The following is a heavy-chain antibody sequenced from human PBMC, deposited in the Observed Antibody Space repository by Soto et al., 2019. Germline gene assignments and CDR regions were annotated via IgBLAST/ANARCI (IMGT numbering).Heavy chain of an antibody. CDR3: ARGQSGYSSGWSPNDY. D-gene: IGHD6-19*01. CDR1: GYTFTSYE. V-gene: IGHV1-8*01. Sequence: QVQLVQSGAEVKKPGASVKVSCKASGYTFTSYEINWVRQATGQGLEWMGWMNPNSGNTGYAQKFQGRVTMTRNTSISTAYMELSSRRSEDTAVYYWARGQSGYSSGWSPNDYWGQGTLVTVSS. CDR2: MNPNSGNT. J-gene: IGHJ4*02.